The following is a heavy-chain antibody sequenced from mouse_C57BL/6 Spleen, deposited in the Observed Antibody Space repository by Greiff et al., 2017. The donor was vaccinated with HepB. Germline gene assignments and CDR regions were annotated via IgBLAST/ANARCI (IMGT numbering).Heavy chain of an antibody. Sequence: VQLQQSGPELVKPGASVKIPCKASGYTFTDYNMDWVKQSHGKSLEWIGDINPNNGGTIYNQKFKGKATLTVDKSSSTAYMELLSLTSEDTAVYYCARGLYYYGSSYWYFDVWGTGTTVTVSS. J-gene: IGHJ1*03. CDR2: INPNNGGT. V-gene: IGHV1-18*01. CDR3: ARGLYYYGSSYWYFDV. D-gene: IGHD1-1*01. CDR1: GYTFTDYN.